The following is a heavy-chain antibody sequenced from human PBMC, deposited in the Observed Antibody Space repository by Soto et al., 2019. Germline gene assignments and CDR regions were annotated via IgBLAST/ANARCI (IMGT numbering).Heavy chain of an antibody. D-gene: IGHD2-2*02. V-gene: IGHV3-33*01. CDR1: GFTFSTYG. CDR2: IWYDGSNE. CDR3: ARGLYGLIDY. Sequence: PGGSLRLSCAASGFTFSTYGMHWVRQAPGKGLEWVAIIWYDGSNEYYADSVKGRFTISRDNSKNTLYLQMNSLRAEDTAVYYCARGLYGLIDYWSQGTLVTVSS. J-gene: IGHJ4*02.